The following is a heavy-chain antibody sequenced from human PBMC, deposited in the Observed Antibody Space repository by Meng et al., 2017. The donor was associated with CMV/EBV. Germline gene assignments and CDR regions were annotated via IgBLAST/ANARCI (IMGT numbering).Heavy chain of an antibody. J-gene: IGHJ6*02. V-gene: IGHV3-49*04. CDR2: IRSKAYGGTT. Sequence: GESLKISCTASGFTFGDYAMSWVRQAPGKGLEWVGFIRSKAYGGTTEYAASVKGRFTISRDDSKSIAYLQMNSLRAEDTAVYYCARDYDFWSGYAPTYYYYYGMDVWGQGTTVTVSS. D-gene: IGHD3-3*01. CDR3: ARDYDFWSGYAPTYYYYYGMDV. CDR1: GFTFGDYA.